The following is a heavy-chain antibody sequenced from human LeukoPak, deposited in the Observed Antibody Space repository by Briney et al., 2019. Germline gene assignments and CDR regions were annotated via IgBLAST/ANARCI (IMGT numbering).Heavy chain of an antibody. CDR3: ARDVPTGRFDY. V-gene: IGHV4-38-2*02. J-gene: IGHJ4*02. Sequence: SETLSLTCTVSGYSISSGYYWGWIRQPPGKGLEWIGSIYHSGSTYYNPSLKSRVTISVDTSKNQFSLRLTSVTAADTAVYYCARDVPTGRFDYWGQGTLVTVSS. CDR2: IYHSGST. CDR1: GYSISSGYY.